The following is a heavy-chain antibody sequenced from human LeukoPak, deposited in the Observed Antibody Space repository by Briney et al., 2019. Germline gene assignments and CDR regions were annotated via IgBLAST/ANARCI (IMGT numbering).Heavy chain of an antibody. CDR1: GYTFTSYG. CDR3: ARDSRYSGYDQNFDY. J-gene: IGHJ4*02. Sequence: ASVKVSCKASGYTFTSYGISWVRQAPGQGPEWMGWISAYNGNTNYAQKLQGRVTMTTDTSTSTAYMELRSLRSDDTAVYYCARDSRYSGYDQNFDYWGQGTLVTVSP. D-gene: IGHD5-12*01. V-gene: IGHV1-18*01. CDR2: ISAYNGNT.